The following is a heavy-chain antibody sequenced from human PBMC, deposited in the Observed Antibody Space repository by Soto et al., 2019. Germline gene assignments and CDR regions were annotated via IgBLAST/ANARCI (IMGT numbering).Heavy chain of an antibody. Sequence: ASVKVSCKASGYTFTSYYMHWVRQAPGQGLEWMGIINPSGGSTSYAQKFQGRVTMTRDTSTSTVYMELSSLRSEDTAVDYCASPWRGSGSLEYWGQGTLVAVSS. J-gene: IGHJ4*02. CDR1: GYTFTSYY. D-gene: IGHD3-22*01. CDR3: ASPWRGSGSLEY. CDR2: INPSGGST. V-gene: IGHV1-46*01.